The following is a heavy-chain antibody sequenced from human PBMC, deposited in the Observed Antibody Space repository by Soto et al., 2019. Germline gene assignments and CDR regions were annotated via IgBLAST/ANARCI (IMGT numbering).Heavy chain of an antibody. Sequence: LVTRSLTCTVSGFSISSYDWSWIRQPPGKGLEWIGYIYYSGSTNYNPSLKSRVTISVDTSKNQFSLKLSSVTAADTAVYYCARVGPDDAFDIWVQGTMVTVS. CDR3: ARVGPDDAFDI. V-gene: IGHV4-59*01. CDR2: IYYSGST. CDR1: GFSISSYD. J-gene: IGHJ3*02.